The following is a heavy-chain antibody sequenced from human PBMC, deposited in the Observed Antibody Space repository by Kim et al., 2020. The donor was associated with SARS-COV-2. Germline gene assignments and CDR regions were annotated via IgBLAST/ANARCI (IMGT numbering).Heavy chain of an antibody. CDR3: ARKSDCSSTSCLHYGMDV. Sequence: GGSLRLSCAASGFTFSSYGMHWVRQAPGKGLEWVAVISYDGSNKYYADSVKGRFTISRDNSKNTLYLQMNSLRAEDTAVYYCARKSDCSSTSCLHYGMDVWGQGTTVTVSS. D-gene: IGHD2-2*01. J-gene: IGHJ6*02. CDR1: GFTFSSYG. CDR2: ISYDGSNK. V-gene: IGHV3-33*05.